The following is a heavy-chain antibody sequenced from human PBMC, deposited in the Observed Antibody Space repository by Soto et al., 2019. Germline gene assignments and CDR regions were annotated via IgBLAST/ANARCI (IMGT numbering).Heavy chain of an antibody. J-gene: IGHJ3*02. D-gene: IGHD1-26*01. CDR1: GFTFTNSA. CDR2: IIVASGRT. V-gene: IGHV1-58*01. Sequence: ASVKVSCKTSGFTFTNSAVQWVRQARGQRLEWIGWIIVASGRTNYAQKLQGRVTMTTDTSTSTAYMELRSLRSDDTAVYYCAGDLSVGSSPSHIWGQGTMVTVSS. CDR3: AGDLSVGSSPSHI.